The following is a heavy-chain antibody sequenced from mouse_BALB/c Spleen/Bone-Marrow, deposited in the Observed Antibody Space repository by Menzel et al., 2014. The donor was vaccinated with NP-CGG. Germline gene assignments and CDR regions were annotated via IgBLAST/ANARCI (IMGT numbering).Heavy chain of an antibody. CDR2: ISSSGST. Sequence: EVKLMESGGGLVKPGGSLKLSCAASGFTFSSYAMSWVRQTPEKRLEWVASISSSGSTYYPDSVKGRFTIPRDNARNILYLQMSSLRSEDTAMYYCAREEYGQKVYAMDYWGQGTSVTVSS. V-gene: IGHV5-6-5*01. CDR1: GFTFSSYA. CDR3: AREEYGQKVYAMDY. J-gene: IGHJ4*01. D-gene: IGHD2-10*02.